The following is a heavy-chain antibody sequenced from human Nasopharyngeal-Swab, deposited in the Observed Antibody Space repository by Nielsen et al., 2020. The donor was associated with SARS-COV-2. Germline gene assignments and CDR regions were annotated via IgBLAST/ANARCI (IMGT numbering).Heavy chain of an antibody. CDR3: ARTYYYDSSGYYYVWFDP. D-gene: IGHD3-22*01. J-gene: IGHJ5*02. CDR2: ISSSGSTI. Sequence: GGSLRLSCAASGFTFSDYYMSWIRQAPGKGLEWVSYISSSGSTIYYADSVKGRFTISMDNAKNSLYLQMNSLRAEDTAVYYCARTYYYDSSGYYYVWFDPWGQGTLVTVSS. V-gene: IGHV3-11*01. CDR1: GFTFSDYY.